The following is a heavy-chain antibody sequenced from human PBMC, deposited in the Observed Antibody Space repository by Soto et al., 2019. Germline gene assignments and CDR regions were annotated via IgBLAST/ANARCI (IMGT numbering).Heavy chain of an antibody. V-gene: IGHV1-69*13. J-gene: IGHJ6*02. D-gene: IGHD6-19*01. Sequence: GASVKVSCKASGGTFSSYAISWVRQAPGQGLEWMGGIIPIFGTANYAQKFQGRVTITADESTSTAYMELSSLRSEDTAVYYCASLAGRTYYYYYGMDVWGQGTTVTVSS. CDR3: ASLAGRTYYYYYGMDV. CDR1: GGTFSSYA. CDR2: IIPIFGTA.